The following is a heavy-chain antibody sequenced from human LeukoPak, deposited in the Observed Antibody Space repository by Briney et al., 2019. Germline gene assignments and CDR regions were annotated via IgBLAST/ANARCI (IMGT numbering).Heavy chain of an antibody. Sequence: GGSLRLSCAASGFTFSNAWMSWVRQAPGKGLEWVGRIKSKTDGGATHYATPVKGRFTISRDDSKNTLYLQMNSLKTEDTAVYYCTAFTYCGGDCYRDFDYWGQGTLVTVSS. J-gene: IGHJ4*02. CDR1: GFTFSNAW. V-gene: IGHV3-15*01. CDR2: IKSKTDGGAT. CDR3: TAFTYCGGDCYRDFDY. D-gene: IGHD2-21*02.